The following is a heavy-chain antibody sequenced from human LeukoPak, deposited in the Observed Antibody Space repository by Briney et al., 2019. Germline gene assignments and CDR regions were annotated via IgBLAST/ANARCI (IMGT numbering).Heavy chain of an antibody. Sequence: ASVKVSCKVSGYTFIDYYMHWVRQAPGQGLEWMGRINPNSGGPDYAQGFQGRVTMTRDTSISTAYMELSRLRSDDTAVYYCARTSYGNNPTHFDYWGQGTLVTVSS. CDR1: GYTFIDYY. V-gene: IGHV1-2*06. CDR2: INPNSGGP. CDR3: ARTSYGNNPTHFDY. J-gene: IGHJ4*02. D-gene: IGHD3-10*01.